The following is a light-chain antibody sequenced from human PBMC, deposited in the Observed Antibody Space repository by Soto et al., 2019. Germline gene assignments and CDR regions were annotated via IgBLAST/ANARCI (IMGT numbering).Light chain of an antibody. V-gene: IGKV1-39*01. CDR1: QSISNY. Sequence: DIQMTQSPSSLSASVGDRVTITCRASQSISNYLNWYQQKPGKAPKLLIYAASSLQSGVPSRFSGSGSGTDFTLTISSLQPEDFATYYCQQSYSTPRTFGGGTKVEIQ. J-gene: IGKJ4*01. CDR3: QQSYSTPRT. CDR2: AAS.